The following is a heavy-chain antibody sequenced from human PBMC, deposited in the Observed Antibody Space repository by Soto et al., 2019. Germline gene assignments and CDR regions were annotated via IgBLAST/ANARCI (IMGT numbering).Heavy chain of an antibody. V-gene: IGHV4-34*01. CDR1: GGSFSGYY. CDR3: ARGRGPYSSSWYYYYGMDV. D-gene: IGHD6-13*01. J-gene: IGHJ6*02. CDR2: INHSGST. Sequence: LSLTCAVYGGSFSGYYWSWIRQPPGKGLEWIGEINHSGSTNYNPSLKSRVTISVDTSKNQFSLKLSSVTAADTAVYYCARGRGPYSSSWYYYYGMDVWGQGTTVTVSS.